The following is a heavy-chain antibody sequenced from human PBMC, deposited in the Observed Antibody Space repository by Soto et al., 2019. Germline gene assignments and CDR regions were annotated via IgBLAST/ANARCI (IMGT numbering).Heavy chain of an antibody. CDR2: ISYDGSNK. CDR3: ASGYCSSTSCQDWGFDP. D-gene: IGHD2-2*01. CDR1: GFTFSSYA. Sequence: QVQLVESGGGVVQPGRSLRLSCAASGFTFSSYAMHWVRQAPGKGLEWVAVISYDGSNKYYADSVKGRFTISRDNSKNPLYLQMNSLRAEDTAVYYCASGYCSSTSCQDWGFDPWGQGTLVTVSS. J-gene: IGHJ5*02. V-gene: IGHV3-30-3*01.